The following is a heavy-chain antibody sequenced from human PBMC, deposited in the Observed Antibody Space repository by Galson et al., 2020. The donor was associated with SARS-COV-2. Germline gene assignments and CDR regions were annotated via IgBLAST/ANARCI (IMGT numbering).Heavy chain of an antibody. CDR3: ARDIYYGSGIFDY. J-gene: IGHJ4*02. V-gene: IGHV1-18*01. CDR1: GYTFTSYA. CDR2: ISAYTGDT. D-gene: IGHD3-10*01. Sequence: EASVKVSCKTSGYTFTSYAINWVRQAPGQGLEWLGWISAYTGDTNSAQKVRDRVTMTTDTSASTAYMELRSLRFDDTAVYYCARDIYYGSGIFDYWGQGTLVTVSS.